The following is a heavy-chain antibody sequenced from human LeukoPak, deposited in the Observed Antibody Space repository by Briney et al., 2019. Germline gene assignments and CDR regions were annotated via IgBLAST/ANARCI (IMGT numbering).Heavy chain of an antibody. CDR3: ARSRPSGSYGMDY. CDR1: GYTFTGYY. V-gene: IGHV1-18*04. Sequence: GASVKVSCKASGYTFTGYYMHWVRQAPGQGIEWMGWISAYNGNTNYAQKLQGRVTMTTDTSTSTAYMELRSLRSDDTAVYYCARSRPSGSYGMDYRSQGTLVTVSS. CDR2: ISAYNGNT. D-gene: IGHD1-26*01. J-gene: IGHJ4*02.